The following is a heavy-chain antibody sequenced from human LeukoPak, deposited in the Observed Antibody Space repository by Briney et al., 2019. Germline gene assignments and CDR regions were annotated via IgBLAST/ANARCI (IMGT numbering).Heavy chain of an antibody. CDR3: ARDMRIAARMGGY. V-gene: IGHV1-2*02. Sequence: ASVKVSCKASGYTLTGYYMHWVRQAPGQGLEWMGWINPNSGGTNYAQKFQGRVTMTRDTSISTAYMELSRLRSDDTAVYYCARDMRIAARMGGYWGQGTLVTVSS. CDR2: INPNSGGT. D-gene: IGHD6-6*01. CDR1: GYTLTGYY. J-gene: IGHJ4*02.